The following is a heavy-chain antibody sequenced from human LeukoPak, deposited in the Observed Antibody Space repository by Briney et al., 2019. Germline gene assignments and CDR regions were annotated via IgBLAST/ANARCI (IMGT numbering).Heavy chain of an antibody. Sequence: GGSLRLSCAASGFAVSNNYMSWVRQAPGKGLEWVSFIYSSGSTYYADSVRGRFTISRDNSNNTLYLQMNSLRVEDTAVYYCARGRFGLSLDYWGQGTLVTVSS. CDR2: IYSSGST. V-gene: IGHV3-66*01. CDR3: ARGRFGLSLDY. D-gene: IGHD3-16*01. J-gene: IGHJ4*02. CDR1: GFAVSNNY.